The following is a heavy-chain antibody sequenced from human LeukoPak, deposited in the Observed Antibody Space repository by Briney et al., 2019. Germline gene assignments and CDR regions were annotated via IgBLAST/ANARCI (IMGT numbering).Heavy chain of an antibody. CDR1: GGSISSYY. CDR3: AKDRGYSSGWYLGYFDY. V-gene: IGHV3-23*01. D-gene: IGHD6-19*01. Sequence: ETLSLTCTVSGGSISSYYWTWIRQPPGKGLEWVSAISGSGGSTYYADSVKGRFTISRDNSKNTLYLQMNSLRAEDTAVYYCAKDRGYSSGWYLGYFDYWGQGTLVTVSS. J-gene: IGHJ4*02. CDR2: ISGSGGST.